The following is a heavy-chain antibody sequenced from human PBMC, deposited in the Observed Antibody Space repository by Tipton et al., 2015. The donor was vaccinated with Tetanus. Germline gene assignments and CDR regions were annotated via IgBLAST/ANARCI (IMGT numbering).Heavy chain of an antibody. Sequence: GSLRLSCAASGFTFTDYSLIWVRQAPGKGLEWVSSLGTTSGYIFYADSVKGRFTISRDDAKNSLFLQMNSLRAEDTAVYYCARLGRNSLGAFDVWGQGTLVSVSS. D-gene: IGHD7-27*01. CDR3: ARLGRNSLGAFDV. CDR2: LGTTSGYI. J-gene: IGHJ3*01. CDR1: GFTFTDYS. V-gene: IGHV3-21*01.